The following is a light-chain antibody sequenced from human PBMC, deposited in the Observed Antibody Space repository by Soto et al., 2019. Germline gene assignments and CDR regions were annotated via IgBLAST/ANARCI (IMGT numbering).Light chain of an antibody. J-gene: IGLJ1*01. CDR1: TGAVTNGHY. CDR2: DTT. Sequence: QAVVTQEPALTVSPGGTVSLSCGSRTGAVTNGHYPYWFQQKPGQAPRTLIYDTTNRHSWTPARFSGSLLGGKADLTLSGAQPEDEAEYYCLISYPGPYVFGTGTKVTVL. CDR3: LISYPGPYV. V-gene: IGLV7-46*01.